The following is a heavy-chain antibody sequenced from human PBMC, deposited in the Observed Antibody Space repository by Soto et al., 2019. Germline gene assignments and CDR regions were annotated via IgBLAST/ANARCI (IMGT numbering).Heavy chain of an antibody. CDR3: ALSVGYSYGPYYFDY. CDR2: ISAYNGNT. Sequence: QVQLVQSGAEVKKPGASVKVSCKASGYTFTSYGISWVRQAPGQGLEWMGWISAYNGNTNYVQKFQGRVTMTPDRSTSTAYMELRSLRSDDTAMYYCALSVGYSYGPYYFDYWGHGTLVTVSS. V-gene: IGHV1-18*04. D-gene: IGHD5-18*01. J-gene: IGHJ4*01. CDR1: GYTFTSYG.